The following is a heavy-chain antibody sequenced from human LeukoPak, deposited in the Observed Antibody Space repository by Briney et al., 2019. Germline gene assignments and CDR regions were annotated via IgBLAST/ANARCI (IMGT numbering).Heavy chain of an antibody. V-gene: IGHV1-18*01. D-gene: IGHD6-19*01. Sequence: VASVNLSRTASGYTFTSYGISWVRQAPGQGLEWMGWISAYNGNTNYAQKLQGRVTMTTDKSTSTAYMELRSLRSDDTAVYYCARCWSSGWYDYWGQGTLVTVSS. J-gene: IGHJ5*01. CDR2: ISAYNGNT. CDR1: GYTFTSYG. CDR3: ARCWSSGWYDY.